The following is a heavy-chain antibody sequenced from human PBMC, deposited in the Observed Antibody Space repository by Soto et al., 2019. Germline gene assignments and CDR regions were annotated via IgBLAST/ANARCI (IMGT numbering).Heavy chain of an antibody. CDR1: GGSISSSSYY. V-gene: IGHV4-39*01. D-gene: IGHD3-10*01. CDR3: ARSGITMVRGVIIRSWFDP. CDR2: IYYSGST. J-gene: IGHJ5*02. Sequence: SETLSLTCTVSGGSISSSSYYWGWIRQPPGKGLEWIGSIYYSGSTYYNPSLKGRVTISVDTSKNQFSLKLSSVTAADTAVYYCARSGITMVRGVIIRSWFDPWGQGTLVTVSS.